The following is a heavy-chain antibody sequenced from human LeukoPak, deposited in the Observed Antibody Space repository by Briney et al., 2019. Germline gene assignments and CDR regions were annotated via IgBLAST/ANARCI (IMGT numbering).Heavy chain of an antibody. CDR1: GGSINNYY. V-gene: IGHV4-4*07. J-gene: IGHJ4*02. CDR2: IYITGST. Sequence: SETLSLTCTVSGGSINNYYWSWIRQSAGKGLEWIGRIYITGSTNYNPSLRSRVTMSLDTSNNQFSLNLSSVTAADSAVYFCARGLGGSWYYFDYWGQGALVTVSS. CDR3: ARGLGGSWYYFDY. D-gene: IGHD6-13*01.